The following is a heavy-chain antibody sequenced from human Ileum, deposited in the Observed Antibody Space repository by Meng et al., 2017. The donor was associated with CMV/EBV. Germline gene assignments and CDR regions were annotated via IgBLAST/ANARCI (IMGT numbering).Heavy chain of an antibody. Sequence: GESLKISCTASGFTSSNSWMIWVRQAPGKGLEWVASIKQGGSEKYYVDSVKGRFTISRDDAKNSLYLQMNSLRVEDTAVYYCARDKPHGSGGYHNYYGMDVWGQGTTVTVSS. CDR1: GFTSSNSW. CDR3: ARDKPHGSGGYHNYYGMDV. J-gene: IGHJ6*02. CDR2: IKQGGSEK. D-gene: IGHD3-10*01. V-gene: IGHV3-7*01.